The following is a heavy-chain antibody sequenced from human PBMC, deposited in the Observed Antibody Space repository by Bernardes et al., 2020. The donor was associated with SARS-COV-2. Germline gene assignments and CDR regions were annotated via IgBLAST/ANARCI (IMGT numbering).Heavy chain of an antibody. CDR1: GFTFSSYG. J-gene: IGHJ6*02. D-gene: IGHD3-9*01. Sequence: VGSLILSCAASGFTFSSYGMHWVRQAPGKGLEWVAVISYDGSNKYYADSVKGRFTISRDNSKNTLYLQMNSLRAEDTAVYYCARDSEFYDILTGYLQPPLYYYYYGMDVWGQGTTVTVSS. CDR3: ARDSEFYDILTGYLQPPLYYYYYGMDV. CDR2: ISYDGSNK. V-gene: IGHV3-30*03.